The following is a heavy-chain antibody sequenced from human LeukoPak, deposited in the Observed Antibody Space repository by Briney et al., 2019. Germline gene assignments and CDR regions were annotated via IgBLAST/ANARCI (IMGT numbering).Heavy chain of an antibody. CDR1: GYTFTSYG. Sequence: ASVKVSCKASGYTFTSYGISWVRQAPGQGLEWMGWISAYNGNTNYAQKLQGRVTMTTDTSTSTAYMEPRSLRSDDTAVYYCARMGKEGYDFWSGYYHTPYFDYWGQGTLVTVSS. CDR2: ISAYNGNT. J-gene: IGHJ4*02. CDR3: ARMGKEGYDFWSGYYHTPYFDY. D-gene: IGHD3-3*01. V-gene: IGHV1-18*01.